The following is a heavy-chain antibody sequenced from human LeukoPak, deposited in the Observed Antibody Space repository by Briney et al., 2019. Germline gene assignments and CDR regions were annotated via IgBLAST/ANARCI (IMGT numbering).Heavy chain of an antibody. CDR2: IRQDGSEK. D-gene: IGHD3-22*01. CDR1: GFTFSACW. V-gene: IGHV3-7*01. J-gene: IGHJ4*02. Sequence: PGGSLRLSCAASGFTFSACWMSWVRQAPGKGLEWVANIRQDGSEKYYVGSVKGRFTISRDNVKNSLYLQMNNLRAEDTAVYYCARDPEYYSDSSFKDYWGQGTLVTVSS. CDR3: ARDPEYYSDSSFKDY.